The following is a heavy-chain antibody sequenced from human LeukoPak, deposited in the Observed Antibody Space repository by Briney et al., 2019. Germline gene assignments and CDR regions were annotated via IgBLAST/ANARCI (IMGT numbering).Heavy chain of an antibody. Sequence: SETLSLTCTVSGGSISSSSYYWGWIRQPPGKGLEWIGSIYYSGSTYYNPSLKSRVTISVDTSKNQFSLKLSSVTAADTAVYYCARRFYDYVWGSCRYAPYYAFDIWGQGTMVTVSS. CDR2: IYYSGST. CDR1: GGSISSSSYY. J-gene: IGHJ3*02. V-gene: IGHV4-39*01. D-gene: IGHD3-16*02. CDR3: ARRFYDYVWGSCRYAPYYAFDI.